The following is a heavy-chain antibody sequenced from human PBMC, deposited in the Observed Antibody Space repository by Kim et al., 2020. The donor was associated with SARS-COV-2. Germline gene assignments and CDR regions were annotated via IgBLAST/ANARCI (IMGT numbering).Heavy chain of an antibody. CDR2: IKQDGSEK. J-gene: IGHJ4*02. CDR1: GFTFSSYW. V-gene: IGHV3-7*03. Sequence: GGSLRLSCAASGFTFSSYWMSWVRQAPGKGLEWVANIKQDGSEKYYVDSVKGRFTISRDNAKNSLYLQMNSLRAEDTAVYYCARGPDWIVASRQYYFDYWGQGTLVTVSS. CDR3: ARGPDWIVASRQYYFDY. D-gene: IGHD5-12*01.